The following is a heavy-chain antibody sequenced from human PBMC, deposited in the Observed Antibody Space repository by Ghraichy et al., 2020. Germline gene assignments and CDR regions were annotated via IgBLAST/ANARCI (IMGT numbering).Heavy chain of an antibody. J-gene: IGHJ6*02. V-gene: IGHV1-2*02. CDR2: INPNSGGT. CDR3: ARAPFIAVAGTVGGMDV. Sequence: ASVKVSCKASGYTFTGYYMHWVRQAPGQGLEWMGWINPNSGGTNYAQKFQGRVTMTRDTSISTAYMELSRLRSDDTAVYYCARAPFIAVAGTVGGMDVWGQGTTVTVSS. CDR1: GYTFTGYY. D-gene: IGHD6-19*01.